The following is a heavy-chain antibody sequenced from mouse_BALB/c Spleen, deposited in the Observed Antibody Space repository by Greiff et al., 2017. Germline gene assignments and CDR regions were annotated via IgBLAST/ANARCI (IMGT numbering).Heavy chain of an antibody. Sequence: VKVVESGPGLVAPSQSLSITCTVSGFSLTSYDISWIRQPPGKGLEWLGVIWTGGGTNYNSAFMSRLSISKDNSKSQVFLKMNSLQTDDTAIYYCVRGSTMITDYFDYWGQGTTLTVSS. CDR1: GFSLTSYD. CDR3: VRGSTMITDYFDY. V-gene: IGHV2-9-2*01. CDR2: IWTGGGT. D-gene: IGHD2-4*01. J-gene: IGHJ2*01.